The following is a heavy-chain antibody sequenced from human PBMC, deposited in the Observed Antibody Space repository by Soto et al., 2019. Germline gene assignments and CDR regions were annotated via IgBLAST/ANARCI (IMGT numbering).Heavy chain of an antibody. CDR3: AKDEYYYSRSGYYIFDS. CDR2: ISHDGTNK. D-gene: IGHD3-22*01. J-gene: IGHJ4*02. V-gene: IGHV3-30*18. CDR1: GFPFSAYG. Sequence: GGSLRLSCEVSGFPFSAYGMHWVRQAPGKGLEWVAAISHDGTNKNYGDSVKGRFTISRGNSKKTLYLQMNSLRPEDTALYYCAKDEYYYSRSGYYIFDSWGQGTLVTVSS.